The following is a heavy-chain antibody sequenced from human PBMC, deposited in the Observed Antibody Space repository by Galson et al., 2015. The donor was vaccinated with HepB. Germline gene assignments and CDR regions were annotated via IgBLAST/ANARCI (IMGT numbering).Heavy chain of an antibody. J-gene: IGHJ3*02. CDR1: GGSFSGYY. CDR2: INHSGST. Sequence: SETLSLTCAVYGGSFSGYYWSWIRQPPGKGLEWIGEINHSGSTNYNPSLKSRVTISVDTSKNQFSLKLSSVTAADTAVYYCAKIPHTSGTMIVRGTNNDAFDIWGQGTMVTVSS. D-gene: IGHD3-22*01. V-gene: IGHV4-34*01. CDR3: AKIPHTSGTMIVRGTNNDAFDI.